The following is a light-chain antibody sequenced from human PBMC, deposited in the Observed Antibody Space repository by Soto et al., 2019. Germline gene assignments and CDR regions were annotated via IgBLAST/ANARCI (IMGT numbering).Light chain of an antibody. CDR2: GAS. Sequence: EMVMTQSPATLSVSPGERATLSCRASQSVSSNLAWYQQKPGQAPRLLIYGASTRATGIPARFSGSGSGTEVTSHLSRPAVEDFSVYYCQQYNNWPPWTFGQGTKVEIK. CDR3: QQYNNWPPWT. V-gene: IGKV3-15*01. J-gene: IGKJ1*01. CDR1: QSVSSN.